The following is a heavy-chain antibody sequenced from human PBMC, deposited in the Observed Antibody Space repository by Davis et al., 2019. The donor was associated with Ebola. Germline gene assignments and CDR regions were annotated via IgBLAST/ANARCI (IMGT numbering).Heavy chain of an antibody. Sequence: GESLKISCAASGFTFTTYAMMWVRQAPGKGLEWVSSISSGVGVPYYADSVKDRFTISSDNSKYTLFLQMNSLRAEDTAVYYCARDYYESSGYFWYFDLWGRGTLVTVSS. CDR3: ARDYYESSGYFWYFDL. CDR1: GFTFTTYA. CDR2: ISSGVGVP. V-gene: IGHV3-23*01. D-gene: IGHD3-22*01. J-gene: IGHJ2*01.